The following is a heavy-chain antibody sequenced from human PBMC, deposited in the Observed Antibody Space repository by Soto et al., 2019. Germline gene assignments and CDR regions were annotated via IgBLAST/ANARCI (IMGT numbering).Heavy chain of an antibody. V-gene: IGHV1-8*01. CDR3: ARAVRVVPAASYYYYYMDV. CDR1: GYTFTSYD. CDR2: MNPNSGNT. J-gene: IGHJ6*03. Sequence: ASVKVSCKASGYTFTSYDINWVRQAAGQGLEWMGWMNPNSGNTGYAQKFQGRVTMTRNTSISTAYMELSSLRSEDTAVYYCARAVRVVPAASYYYYYMDVWGKGTTVTVSS. D-gene: IGHD2-2*01.